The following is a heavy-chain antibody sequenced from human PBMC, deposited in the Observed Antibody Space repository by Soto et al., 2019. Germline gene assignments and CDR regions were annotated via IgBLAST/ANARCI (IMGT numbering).Heavy chain of an antibody. CDR3: ARHGSF. CDR1: NGSISTTSYN. D-gene: IGHD3-16*02. J-gene: IGHJ4*02. CDR2: IFYTGTT. Sequence: QMQLQESGPGLVKPSETLSLTCTVSNGSISTTSYNWGWIRQAPGKGLEWIGTIFYTGTTSYNQSLKSRVTITVDTSNNQVSLKRASVTAADTAVYYCARHGSFWGQGILVVVSS. V-gene: IGHV4-39*01.